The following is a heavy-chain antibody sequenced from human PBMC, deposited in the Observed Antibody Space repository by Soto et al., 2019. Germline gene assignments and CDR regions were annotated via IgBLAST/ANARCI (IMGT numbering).Heavy chain of an antibody. CDR1: GFTFSSYA. J-gene: IGHJ3*02. V-gene: IGHV3-30-3*01. Sequence: QVQLVESGGGVVQPGRSLRLSCAASGFTFSSYAMHGFRQAPGKGLEWVAVISYDGSNKYYADSVKGRFTISRDNSKNTLYLQMNSLRAEDTAVYYCARATSGWYKDAFDIWGQGTMVTVSS. D-gene: IGHD6-19*01. CDR2: ISYDGSNK. CDR3: ARATSGWYKDAFDI.